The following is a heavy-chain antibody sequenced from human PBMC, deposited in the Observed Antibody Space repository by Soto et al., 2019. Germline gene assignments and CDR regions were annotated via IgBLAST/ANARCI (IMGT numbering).Heavy chain of an antibody. D-gene: IGHD2-15*01. CDR1: GFTFDDYA. J-gene: IGHJ4*02. CDR3: AKGVAAWGYFDY. Sequence: EVQLVESGGGLVQPGRSLRLSCAASGFTFDDYAMHCVRQAPGKGLEWVSGISWNSGSIGYADSVKGRFTISRDNAKNSLYLQMNSLRAEDTALYYCAKGVAAWGYFDYWGQGTLVTVSS. CDR2: ISWNSGSI. V-gene: IGHV3-9*01.